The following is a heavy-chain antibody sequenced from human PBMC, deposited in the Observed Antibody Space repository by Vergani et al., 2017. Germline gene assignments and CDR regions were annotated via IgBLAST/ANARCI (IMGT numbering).Heavy chain of an antibody. CDR1: GGSISSYY. CDR3: ARGIAARYYYYMDV. Sequence: QVQLQESGPGLVKPSETLSLTCTVSGGSISSYYWSWIRQPPGKGLEWIGVIYYSGSTNYNPSLKSRFTITVDTSKNQYSLKLSVVTAADAAVYYCARGIAARYYYYMDVWGKGTTVTVSS. D-gene: IGHD6-6*01. J-gene: IGHJ6*03. CDR2: IYYSGST. V-gene: IGHV4-59*01.